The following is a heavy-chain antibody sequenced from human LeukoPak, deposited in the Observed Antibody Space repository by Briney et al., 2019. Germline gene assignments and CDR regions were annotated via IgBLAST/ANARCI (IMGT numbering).Heavy chain of an antibody. Sequence: SETLSLTCAVYGGSFSGYYWSWIRQPPGKGLEWIGEINHSGSTNYNPSLKSRVTISVDTSKNQFSLKLSSVTAADTAVYYCARDRYDTSGYYIDYWGQGTLLTVSS. D-gene: IGHD3-22*01. V-gene: IGHV4-34*01. J-gene: IGHJ4*02. CDR3: ARDRYDTSGYYIDY. CDR1: GGSFSGYY. CDR2: INHSGST.